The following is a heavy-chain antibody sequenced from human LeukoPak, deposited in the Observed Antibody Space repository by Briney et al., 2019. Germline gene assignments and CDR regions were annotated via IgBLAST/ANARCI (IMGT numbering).Heavy chain of an antibody. CDR2: ISGSGGST. V-gene: IGHV3-23*01. CDR3: AKDPNYYDSSGYSDDAFDI. Sequence: GGSLRLSCAASGFTFSSYWMNWARQAPGKGLEWVSAISGSGGSTYYADSVKGRFTISRDNSKNTLYLQMNSLRAEDTAVYYCAKDPNYYDSSGYSDDAFDIWGQGTMVTVSS. D-gene: IGHD3-22*01. J-gene: IGHJ3*02. CDR1: GFTFSSYW.